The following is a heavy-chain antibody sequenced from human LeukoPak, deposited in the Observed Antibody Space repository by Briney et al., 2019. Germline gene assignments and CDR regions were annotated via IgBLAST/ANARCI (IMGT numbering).Heavy chain of an antibody. D-gene: IGHD6-13*01. CDR1: GGSISSSSYY. Sequence: SETLSLTCTVSGGSISSSSYYWGWIRQPPGKGLEWIGSIYYSGSTYYNPSLKSRVTISVDTSKNQFSLKLSSVTAADTAVYYCARVSAAAGRIDYWGQGTLVTVSS. CDR3: ARVSAAAGRIDY. V-gene: IGHV4-39*07. CDR2: IYYSGST. J-gene: IGHJ4*02.